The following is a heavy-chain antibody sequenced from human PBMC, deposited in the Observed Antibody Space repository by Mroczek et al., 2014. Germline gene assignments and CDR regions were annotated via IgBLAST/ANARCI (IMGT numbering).Heavy chain of an antibody. Sequence: QVQLVESGGGVVQPGRSLRLSCAASGFTFSSYGMHWVRQAPGKGLEWVAVIWYDGSNKYYADSVKGRFTISRDNSKNTLYLQMNSLRAEDTAVYYCARGVVVIQYYGMDVWGQGTTVTVSS. CDR2: IWYDGSNK. V-gene: IGHV3-33*01. CDR3: ARGVVVIQYYGMDV. J-gene: IGHJ6*02. CDR1: GFTFSSYG. D-gene: IGHD3-22*01.